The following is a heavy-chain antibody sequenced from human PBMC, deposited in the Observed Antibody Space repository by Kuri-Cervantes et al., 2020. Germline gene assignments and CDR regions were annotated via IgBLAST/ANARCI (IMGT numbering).Heavy chain of an antibody. D-gene: IGHD3-10*01. V-gene: IGHV5-51*01. CDR1: GYSFTSYW. Sequence: KVSCKGSGYSFTSYWIGWVRQMPGKGLEWMGNIYPGDSDTRYSPSFQGQVTISADKSINTAYLQWSILKASDTAMYYCARAYGSGSSYDYWGQGTLVTVSS. CDR3: ARAYGSGSSYDY. CDR2: IYPGDSDT. J-gene: IGHJ4*02.